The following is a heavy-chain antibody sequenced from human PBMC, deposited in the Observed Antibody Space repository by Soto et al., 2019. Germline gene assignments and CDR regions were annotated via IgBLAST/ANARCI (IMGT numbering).Heavy chain of an antibody. CDR1: GFTFSSFA. CDR2: ISASGAGT. D-gene: IGHD3-10*01. Sequence: EVQLLESGGGLVQPGGSLRLSCAASGFTFSSFAMSWVRQAPGKGLEWVSAISASGAGTYYADSVKGRFTISRDNSKNTLYLQRSSLGAEDKAVYYCAKVAGFLWCELASWGQGTLVTVSS. CDR3: AKVAGFLWCELAS. J-gene: IGHJ4*02. V-gene: IGHV3-23*01.